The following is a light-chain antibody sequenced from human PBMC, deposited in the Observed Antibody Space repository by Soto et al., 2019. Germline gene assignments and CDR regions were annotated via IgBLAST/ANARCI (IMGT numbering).Light chain of an antibody. CDR1: QSIGTN. CDR2: AVS. CDR3: QQTYSAPPL. J-gene: IGKJ1*01. V-gene: IGKV1-39*01. Sequence: DIYMTQSPSSLSACIGDIVTLIWLPSQSIGTNLNRYQQRPWKAPKLLIYAVSSLQTGVSSRYSGSGSGTDFTLSIKSLQREDFPTYYCQQTYSAPPLFGQGTKV.